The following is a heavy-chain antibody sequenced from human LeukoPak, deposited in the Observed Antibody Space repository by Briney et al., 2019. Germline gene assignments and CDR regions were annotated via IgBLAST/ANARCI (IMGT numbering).Heavy chain of an antibody. CDR3: ARHPKGTDWFDP. D-gene: IGHD3/OR15-3a*01. CDR1: GGSISSSSYY. J-gene: IGHJ5*02. CDR2: IYYSGST. V-gene: IGHV4-39*01. Sequence: SETLSLTCTVSGGSISSSSYYWGWIRQSPGKGLEWIGSIYYSGSTYYNPSLKSRVTISVDTSKNQFSLKLSSVTAADTAVYYCARHPKGTDWFDPWGQGTLVTVSS.